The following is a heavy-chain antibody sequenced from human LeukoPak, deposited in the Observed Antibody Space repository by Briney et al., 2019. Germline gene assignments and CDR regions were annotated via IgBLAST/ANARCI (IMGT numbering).Heavy chain of an antibody. J-gene: IGHJ4*03. CDR1: GYTFTGQF. CDR3: AREARSVSCYDD. Sequence: ASVKVSCKASGYTFTGQFVHWVRQAPGQGLEWMGCINPNSGGTDYSQRFQGRVTMTTDTSISTAYMILNRLRSDDTAVYYCAREARSVSCYDDWGQGTLVTVSP. V-gene: IGHV1-2*02. CDR2: INPNSGGT.